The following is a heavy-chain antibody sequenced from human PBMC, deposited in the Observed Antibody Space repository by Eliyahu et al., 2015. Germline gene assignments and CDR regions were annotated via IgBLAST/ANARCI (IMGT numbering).Heavy chain of an antibody. Sequence: QVQLVESGGGLVKPGGSLRLXCAASGFTFXXXYMSWIRQAPGKGLEWVSYISSSGSTIYYADSVKGRFTISRDNAKNSLYLQMNSLRAEDTAVYYCARVGTTYYYDSSGDYPRWGQGTLVTVSS. J-gene: IGHJ4*02. CDR2: ISSSGSTI. CDR1: GFTFXXXY. CDR3: ARVGTTYYYDSSGDYPR. V-gene: IGHV3-11*01. D-gene: IGHD3-22*01.